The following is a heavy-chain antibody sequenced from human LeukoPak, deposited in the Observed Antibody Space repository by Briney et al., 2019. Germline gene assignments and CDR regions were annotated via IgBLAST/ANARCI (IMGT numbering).Heavy chain of an antibody. D-gene: IGHD2-2*01. Sequence: PGGSLRLSCAASGFTFSRYAMSWVRQAPGKGLEWVSAISGSGGSTYYADSVKGRFTISRDNSKNTLYLQMNSLRAEDTAVYYCAKGPGSSTSCPLFDPWGQGTVVTVSA. CDR3: AKGPGSSTSCPLFDP. V-gene: IGHV3-23*01. CDR1: GFTFSRYA. CDR2: ISGSGGST. J-gene: IGHJ5*02.